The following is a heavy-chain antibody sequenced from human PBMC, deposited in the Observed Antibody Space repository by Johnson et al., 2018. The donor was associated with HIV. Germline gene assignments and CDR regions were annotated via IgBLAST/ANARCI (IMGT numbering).Heavy chain of an antibody. V-gene: IGHV3-30-3*02. D-gene: IGHD6-19*01. J-gene: IGHJ3*01. CDR1: GFTFSSYA. CDR3: AKSESGWYPIRAFGF. CDR2: ISYDGSNK. Sequence: QVQLVESGGGVVQPGRSLRLSCAASGFTFSSYAMHWVRQAPGKGLEWVAVISYDGSNKYYVDSVKGRFTISRDNSKNTLYLQMNSLGAEDTAMYYCAKSESGWYPIRAFGFWGQGKMVNGSS.